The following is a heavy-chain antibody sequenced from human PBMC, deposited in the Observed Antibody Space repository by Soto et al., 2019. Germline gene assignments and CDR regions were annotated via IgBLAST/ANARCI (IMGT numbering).Heavy chain of an antibody. Sequence: GGSLRLSCAASGFTFSSYSMNWVRQAPGKGLEWVSSISSSSSYIYYADSVKGRFTISRDNAKNSLYLQMNSLRAEDTAVYYCARDRGFWEWLSYYYYYGMDVWGQGTTVTVSS. CDR2: ISSSSSYI. CDR1: GFTFSSYS. V-gene: IGHV3-21*01. D-gene: IGHD3-3*01. J-gene: IGHJ6*02. CDR3: ARDRGFWEWLSYYYYYGMDV.